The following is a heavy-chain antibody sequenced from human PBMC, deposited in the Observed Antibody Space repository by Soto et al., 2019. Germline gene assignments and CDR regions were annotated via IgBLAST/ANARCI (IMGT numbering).Heavy chain of an antibody. CDR1: GYTFRDYY. J-gene: IGHJ4*02. D-gene: IGHD2-21*02. V-gene: IGHV1-46*01. CDR2: INPSGGGA. CDR3: ARDSCGGDCPLSY. Sequence: QVQLVKSGAEVKRPGASVKVSCQASGYTFRDYYIHWVRQAPGQGLEWMGMINPSGGGAWHTRSFQGRLTMTKDTSTSTVYMELSSLRSEDTALYYCARDSCGGDCPLSYWGQGTLVTVSS.